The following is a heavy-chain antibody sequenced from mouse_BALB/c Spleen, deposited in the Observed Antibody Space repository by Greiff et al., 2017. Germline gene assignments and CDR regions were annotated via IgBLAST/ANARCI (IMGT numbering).Heavy chain of an antibody. CDR1: GFTFSSFG. CDR2: ISSGSSTI. V-gene: IGHV5-17*02. Sequence: EVNVVESGGGLVQPGGSRKLSCAASGFTFSSFGMHWVRQAPEKGLEWVAYISSGSSTIYYADTVKGRFTISRDNATNTLFLQMTSLRSEDTAMYYCARSDDDYAMDDWGQGTSVTVS. J-gene: IGHJ4*01. CDR3: ARSDDDYAMDD.